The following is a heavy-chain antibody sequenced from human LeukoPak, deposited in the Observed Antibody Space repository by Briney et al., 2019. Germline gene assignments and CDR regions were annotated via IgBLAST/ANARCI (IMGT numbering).Heavy chain of an antibody. Sequence: ASVKVSCKASGYTFTGYYMHWVRQAPGQGLEWMGWINPNSGGTNYAQKFQGRVTTTRDTSISTAYMELSRLRSDDTPVYYCARRLYDFWSGYSRADAFDIWGQGTMVTVSS. V-gene: IGHV1-2*02. CDR2: INPNSGGT. D-gene: IGHD3-3*01. CDR3: ARRLYDFWSGYSRADAFDI. CDR1: GYTFTGYY. J-gene: IGHJ3*02.